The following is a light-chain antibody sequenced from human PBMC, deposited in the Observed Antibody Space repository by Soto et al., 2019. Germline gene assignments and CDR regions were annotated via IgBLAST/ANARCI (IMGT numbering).Light chain of an antibody. V-gene: IGLV2-23*01. CDR3: CSYASSSASVL. CDR2: EGT. Sequence: QSVLTQPVSVSGSPGQSITISCTGTSSDVGSYSLVSWYQQHPGKAPKLIIYEGTKRPSGISDRFSGSQSGNTASLTISGLEIEDETDYYCCSYASSSASVLFGGGTKVTVL. CDR1: SSDVGSYSL. J-gene: IGLJ3*02.